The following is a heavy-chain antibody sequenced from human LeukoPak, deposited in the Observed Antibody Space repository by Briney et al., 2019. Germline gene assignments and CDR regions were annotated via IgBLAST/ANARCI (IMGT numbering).Heavy chain of an antibody. CDR3: ARMVREGNYYMDV. CDR1: GFTFDDYG. V-gene: IGHV3-20*04. J-gene: IGHJ6*03. D-gene: IGHD3-10*01. Sequence: GGSLRLSCAASGFTFDDYGMSWVRQASGKGLEWVSGINWNGGSTGYADSVKGRFTISRDNAKNSLYLQMNSLRTEDTALYYCARMVREGNYYMDVWGKGTTVTVSS. CDR2: INWNGGST.